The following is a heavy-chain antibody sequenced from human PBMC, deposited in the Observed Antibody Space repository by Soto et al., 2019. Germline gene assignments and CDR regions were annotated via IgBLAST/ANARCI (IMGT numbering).Heavy chain of an antibody. D-gene: IGHD3-10*01. CDR2: ISWNSGSI. Sequence: EVQLVESGGGLVQPGRYLRLSCAASGFTFDDYAMHWVRQAPGKGLEWVSGISWNSGSIGYADSVKGRFTISRHNVKDSLYLQMNSLRAEDTALYYCAKAEYYYGSGDFDYWGQGTLVTVSS. V-gene: IGHV3-9*01. CDR3: AKAEYYYGSGDFDY. J-gene: IGHJ4*02. CDR1: GFTFDDYA.